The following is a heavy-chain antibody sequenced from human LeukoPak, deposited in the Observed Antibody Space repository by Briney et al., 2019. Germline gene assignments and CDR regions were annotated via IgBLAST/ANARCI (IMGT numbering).Heavy chain of an antibody. V-gene: IGHV3-74*01. CDR1: GFTFSSYW. CDR2: ISTDGSRT. D-gene: IGHD1-26*01. CDR3: AGGGYIVGASFDP. Sequence: GVSLRLSCAASGFTFSSYWMHWVRQPPGKGLVWVSLISTDGSRTTYADSVKGRFTISRGNAKNTLYLQMNSLRAEDTAVYYCAGGGYIVGASFDPWGQGTLVTVSS. J-gene: IGHJ5*02.